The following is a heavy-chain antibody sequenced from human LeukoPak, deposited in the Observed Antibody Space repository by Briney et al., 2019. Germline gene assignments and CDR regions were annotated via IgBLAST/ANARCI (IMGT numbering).Heavy chain of an antibody. Sequence: ASVKASCKASGGTFSSHAISWVRQAPGQGLEWVGGIIPIFGTTNYAQKFQGRVTITTDESTSTGYMELRSLRSDDTAVYYCARGDSGYDYGFDNWGQGTLVTVSS. CDR1: GGTFSSHA. V-gene: IGHV1-69*05. J-gene: IGHJ4*02. CDR3: ARGDSGYDYGFDN. CDR2: IIPIFGTT. D-gene: IGHD5-12*01.